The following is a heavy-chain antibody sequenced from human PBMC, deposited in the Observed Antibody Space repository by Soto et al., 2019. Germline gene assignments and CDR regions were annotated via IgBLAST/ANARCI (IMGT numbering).Heavy chain of an antibody. V-gene: IGHV3-30-3*01. CDR2: ISYDGSNK. CDR3: ARGGTAMVLHWFDP. CDR1: GFTFSSYA. D-gene: IGHD5-18*01. Sequence: GGSLRLSCAASGFTFSSYAMHWVRQAPGKGLEWVAVISYDGSNKYYADSVKGRFTISRDNSKNTLYLQMNSLRAEDTAVYYCARGGTAMVLHWFDPWGQGTLVTVSS. J-gene: IGHJ5*02.